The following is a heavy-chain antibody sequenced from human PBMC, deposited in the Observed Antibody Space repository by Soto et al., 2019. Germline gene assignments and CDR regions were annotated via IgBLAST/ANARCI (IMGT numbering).Heavy chain of an antibody. CDR2: INPNSGGT. CDR3: ARTPPNYSSSWYSHYGMDV. Sequence: QVQLVQSGAEVKKPGASVKVSCKASGYTFTGYYMHWVRQAPGQGLEWMGWINPNSGGTNYAQKFQGWVTITRDTSISTAYMELSRLRSDDTAVYYCARTPPNYSSSWYSHYGMDVWGQGTTVTVSS. CDR1: GYTFTGYY. V-gene: IGHV1-2*04. J-gene: IGHJ6*02. D-gene: IGHD6-13*01.